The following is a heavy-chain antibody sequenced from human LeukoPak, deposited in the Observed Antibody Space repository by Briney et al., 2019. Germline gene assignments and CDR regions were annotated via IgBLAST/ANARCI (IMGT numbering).Heavy chain of an antibody. CDR2: IYYSGST. V-gene: IGHV4-59*01. J-gene: IGHJ3*02. Sequence: SETLSLTCTVSGGSISSYYWSWIRQPPGKGLESIGYIYYSGSTNYNPSPNSRVTISADTSKNEFSLKLSSVTAADTAVYYCAGDLGNAFDIWGQGTMVTVSS. CDR3: AGDLGNAFDI. D-gene: IGHD3-16*01. CDR1: GGSISSYY.